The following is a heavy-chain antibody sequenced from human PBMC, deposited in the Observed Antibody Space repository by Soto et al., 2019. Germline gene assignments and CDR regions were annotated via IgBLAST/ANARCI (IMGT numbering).Heavy chain of an antibody. CDR1: GYTFNTYG. D-gene: IGHD2-8*01. V-gene: IGHV1-2*04. Sequence: ASVKVSCKTSGYTFNTYGINWVRQAPGQGLEWMGWINPKSGGTSTAQKFQGWVTMTTDTSISTASMELTRLTSDDTAIYYCARGDSTDCSNGVCSFFYNHDMDVWGQGTTVTVSS. J-gene: IGHJ6*02. CDR3: ARGDSTDCSNGVCSFFYNHDMDV. CDR2: INPKSGGT.